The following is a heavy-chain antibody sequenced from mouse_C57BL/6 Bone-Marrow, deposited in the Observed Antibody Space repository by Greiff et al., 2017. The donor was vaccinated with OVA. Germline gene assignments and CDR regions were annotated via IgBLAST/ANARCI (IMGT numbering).Heavy chain of an antibody. V-gene: IGHV1-64*01. D-gene: IGHD2-4*01. CDR3: ANDYDVDY. CDR2: IHPNSGSN. Sequence: VQLQQPGAELVKPGASVKLSCKASGYTFTSYWMHWVKQRPGQGLEWIGMIHPNSGSNNYNEKFKSKATLTVDKSSSTAYMQLSSLTSEDSAVYYCANDYDVDYWGQGTTLTVSS. CDR1: GYTFTSYW. J-gene: IGHJ2*01.